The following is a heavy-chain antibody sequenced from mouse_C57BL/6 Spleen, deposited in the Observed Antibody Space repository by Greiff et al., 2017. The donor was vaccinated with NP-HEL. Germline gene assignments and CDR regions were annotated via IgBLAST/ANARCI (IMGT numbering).Heavy chain of an antibody. V-gene: IGHV1-72*01. D-gene: IGHD2-1*01. CDR2: IDPHRGGT. J-gene: IGHJ4*01. Sequence: VQLQQPGAELVKPGASVKLSCKASGYTFTSYWMHWVKQRPGRGLEWIGWIDPHRGGTKYNETFKSKATLTVDKPSSTAYMQLSSLTSEDSAVYSCANRTVYSVNFCAMDYWGQGTSVTVSS. CDR3: ANRTVYSVNFCAMDY. CDR1: GYTFTSYW.